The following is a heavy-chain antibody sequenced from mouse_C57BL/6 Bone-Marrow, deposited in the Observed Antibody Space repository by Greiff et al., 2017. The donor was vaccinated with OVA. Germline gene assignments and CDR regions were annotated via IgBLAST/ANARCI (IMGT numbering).Heavy chain of an antibody. CDR2: ISGGGGNT. J-gene: IGHJ2*01. CDR3: AKELTGSRYCDD. V-gene: IGHV5-9*01. CDR1: GFPFSSYT. D-gene: IGHD4-1*01. Sequence: EVNLVESGGGLVKPGGSLKLSCAASGFPFSSYTMSWVRQTPEKRLEWVATISGGGGNTYYPDSVKGRFTISRDNAKNTLYLQLSSLRAEDTALYYCAKELTGSRYCDDWGQGTTRTVYS.